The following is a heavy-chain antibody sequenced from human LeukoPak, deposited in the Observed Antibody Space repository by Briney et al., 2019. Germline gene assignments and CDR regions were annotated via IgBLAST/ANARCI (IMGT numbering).Heavy chain of an antibody. J-gene: IGHJ4*02. V-gene: IGHV3-21*05. CDR1: GFTFSSYE. CDR2: ISGSSSYT. CDR3: ARAMVRGIISDY. Sequence: GGSLRLSCAASGFTFSSYEMNWVRQAPGKGLEWVSYISGSSSYTNYADSVKGRVTISRDNAKNSLYLQMNSLRAEDTGVYYCARAMVRGIISDYWGQGTLVTVSS. D-gene: IGHD3-10*01.